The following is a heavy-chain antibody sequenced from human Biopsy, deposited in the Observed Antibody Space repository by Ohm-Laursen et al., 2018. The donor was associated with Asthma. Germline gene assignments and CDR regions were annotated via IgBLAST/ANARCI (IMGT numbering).Heavy chain of an antibody. CDR3: VRWRSGYPDHYSDF. V-gene: IGHV3-30*03. CDR2: ISSDVRE. Sequence: RSLRLSCAALGFTFRNFGMHWVRQAPGKGLEWVALISSDVREWYADSVKGRFTISRDNSKNTLDLQMNSLRGDDTAVYYCVRWRSGYPDHYSDFWGLGTLVTVSS. CDR1: GFTFRNFG. D-gene: IGHD2-21*01. J-gene: IGHJ4*02.